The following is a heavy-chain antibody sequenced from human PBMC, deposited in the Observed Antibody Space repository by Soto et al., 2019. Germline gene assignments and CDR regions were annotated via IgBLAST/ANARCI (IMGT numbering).Heavy chain of an antibody. CDR3: ARDTRGYSYGRDSYDSSGDDY. CDR2: ISSSSSYI. V-gene: IGHV3-21*01. Sequence: EVQLVESGGGLVKPGGSLRLSCAASGFTFSSYSMNWVRQAPGKGLEWVSSISSSSSYIYYADSVKGRFTISRDNAKNALYLQMNSLRAEDTAVYYCARDTRGYSYGRDSYDSSGDDYWGQGTLVTVSS. CDR1: GFTFSSYS. J-gene: IGHJ4*02. D-gene: IGHD3-22*01.